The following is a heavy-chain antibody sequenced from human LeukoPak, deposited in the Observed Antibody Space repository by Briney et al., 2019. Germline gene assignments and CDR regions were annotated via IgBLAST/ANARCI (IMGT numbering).Heavy chain of an antibody. CDR2: IYYSGST. Sequence: SETLSLTCSVSGGSISSYYWGWIRQPPGKGLEWIGSIYYSGSTYYNPSLKSRVTISVDTSKNQFSLKLSSETAADTAVYYCARSLREFNWFDPWGQGTLVTVSS. CDR1: GGSISSYY. V-gene: IGHV4-39*01. D-gene: IGHD5-12*01. CDR3: ARSLREFNWFDP. J-gene: IGHJ5*02.